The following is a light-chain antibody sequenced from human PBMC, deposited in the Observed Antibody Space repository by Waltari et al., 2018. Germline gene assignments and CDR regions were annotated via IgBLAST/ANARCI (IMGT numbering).Light chain of an antibody. J-gene: IGKJ1*01. Sequence: DIVMTQSPESLAVSLGERVTINCRSSQSLLYSSNNKNHLAWYQQNPGQPPKLLVYWASTRELEVLDRIRGRGSGTDVTLTNSSLRAEDVAVYFCHQYYSTPRTFGQGTKVEIK. CDR3: HQYYSTPRT. V-gene: IGKV4-1*01. CDR2: WAS. CDR1: QSLLYSSNNKNH.